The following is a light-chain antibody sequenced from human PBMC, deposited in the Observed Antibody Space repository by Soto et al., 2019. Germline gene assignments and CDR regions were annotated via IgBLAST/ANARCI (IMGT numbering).Light chain of an antibody. V-gene: IGKV3-15*01. J-gene: IGKJ1*01. CDR2: GAS. CDR1: QSVSNN. Sequence: ENVLKQSTGTLSLSPGERATLSCRASQSVSNNYLAWYQQKPGQAPRLLIYGASTRATGIPDRFSGSGSGTEFTLTISSLQSEDFAVYYCQQYNNWPRTFGQGTKVEIK. CDR3: QQYNNWPRT.